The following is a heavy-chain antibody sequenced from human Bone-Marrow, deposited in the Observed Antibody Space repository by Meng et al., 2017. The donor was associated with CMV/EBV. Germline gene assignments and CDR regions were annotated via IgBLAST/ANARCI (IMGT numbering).Heavy chain of an antibody. CDR3: AKVYCSSTSCYGENLDY. J-gene: IGHJ4*02. D-gene: IGHD2-2*01. CDR2: ISGRGDST. Sequence: GESLKISCVASGFIFSSYTMTWVRQAPGKGLEWVSGISGRGDSTYFADSVKGRFTISRDNSKNTLYLHMNSLRVEDTAVYYCAKVYCSSTSCYGENLDYWGQGTLVTVSS. V-gene: IGHV3-23*01. CDR1: GFIFSSYT.